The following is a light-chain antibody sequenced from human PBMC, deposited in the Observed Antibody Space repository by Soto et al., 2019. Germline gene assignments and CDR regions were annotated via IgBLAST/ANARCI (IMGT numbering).Light chain of an antibody. CDR1: RNDSGTYNL. V-gene: IGLV2-23*01. Sequence: QSALTQPASVSDSPGQSISISCGGGRNDSGTYNLVSWYQQHPGKAPKLIIYEGNKRPSGVSNRFSGSRSGNTASLTISGLQAEDEADYYCCSYTDGSSLLFGGGTKLTVL. CDR3: CSYTDGSSLL. J-gene: IGLJ3*02. CDR2: EGN.